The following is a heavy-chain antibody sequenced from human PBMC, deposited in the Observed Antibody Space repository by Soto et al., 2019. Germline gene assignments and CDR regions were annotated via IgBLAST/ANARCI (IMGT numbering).Heavy chain of an antibody. CDR2: ISGSGGST. J-gene: IGHJ4*02. V-gene: IGHV3-23*01. CDR3: AKDRMITFGGAIKSSIFDY. D-gene: IGHD3-16*01. Sequence: PGGSLRLSCAASGFTFSGYAMSWVRQAPGKGLEWVSAISGSGGSTYYADSVKGRFTISRDNSKNTLYLQMNSLRAEDTAVYYCAKDRMITFGGAIKSSIFDYWGQGTLVTVSS. CDR1: GFTFSGYA.